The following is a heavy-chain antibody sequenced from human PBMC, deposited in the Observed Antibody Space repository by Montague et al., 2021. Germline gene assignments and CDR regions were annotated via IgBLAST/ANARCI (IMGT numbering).Heavy chain of an antibody. J-gene: IGHJ4*02. Sequence: SLRLSCAVSGFTFSDYWMNWVRQAPGKGLEWVANIKQDGSDQHYVDSVKGRFTISRDNAKSSVYLQMSSLRAEDSAVYYCAGGRWAPFDYWGQGTLVTVSS. D-gene: IGHD1-26*01. CDR3: AGGRWAPFDY. CDR2: IKQDGSDQ. CDR1: GFTFSDYW. V-gene: IGHV3-7*03.